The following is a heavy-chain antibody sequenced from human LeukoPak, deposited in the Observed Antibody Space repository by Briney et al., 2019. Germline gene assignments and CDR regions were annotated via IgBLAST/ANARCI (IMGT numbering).Heavy chain of an antibody. CDR3: ARGDPHADL. CDR1: GFDLNTYE. V-gene: IGHV3-48*03. J-gene: IGHJ5*02. Sequence: GGSLRLSYVASGFDLNTYEMNWVRQAPGKGLEWIADITISGHTKNYADSVKGRFTISRDNAGTSLYLQMNSLRVEDTGVYYCARGDPHADLWGQGTLVTVSS. CDR2: ITISGHTK.